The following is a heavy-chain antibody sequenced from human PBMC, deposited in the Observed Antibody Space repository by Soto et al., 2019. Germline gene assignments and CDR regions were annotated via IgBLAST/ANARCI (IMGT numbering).Heavy chain of an antibody. CDR1: GGTFSSYA. Sequence: QVQLVQSGAEVKKPGSSVKVSCKASGGTFSSYAISWVRQAPGQGLEWMGGIIPIFGTANYAQKFQGRVTITADEATSTAYVELSSLRSEDTAVYYCARDESSSCRNYYYYGMDVWGQGTTVTASS. D-gene: IGHD6-6*01. CDR3: ARDESSSCRNYYYYGMDV. J-gene: IGHJ6*02. CDR2: IIPIFGTA. V-gene: IGHV1-69*01.